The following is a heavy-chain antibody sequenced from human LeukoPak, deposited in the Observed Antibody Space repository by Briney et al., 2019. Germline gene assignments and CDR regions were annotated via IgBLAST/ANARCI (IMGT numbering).Heavy chain of an antibody. CDR2: MNPNSGNT. J-gene: IGHJ6*03. Sequence: RASVKVSCKASGGTFSSYAINWVRQATGQGLEWMGWMNPNSGNTGYAQKFQGRVTITWNTSINTAYMELSSLRSEDTAVYYCARAGESHYYYYMDVWGKGTTVTVSS. CDR1: GGTFSSYA. V-gene: IGHV1-8*03. CDR3: ARAGESHYYYYMDV.